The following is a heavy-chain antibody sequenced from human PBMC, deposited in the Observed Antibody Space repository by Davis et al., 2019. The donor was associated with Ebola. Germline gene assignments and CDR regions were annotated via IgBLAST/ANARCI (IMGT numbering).Heavy chain of an antibody. Sequence: SVKVSCKASGGTFSSYAISWVRQAPGQGLEWMGRIIPILGTANYAQKFQGRVTITADESTSTAYMELSSLRSEDTAVYYCARTGSIMVGYWGQGTLVTVSS. D-gene: IGHD2-8*01. CDR3: ARTGSIMVGY. CDR2: IIPILGTA. CDR1: GGTFSSYA. J-gene: IGHJ4*02. V-gene: IGHV1-69*11.